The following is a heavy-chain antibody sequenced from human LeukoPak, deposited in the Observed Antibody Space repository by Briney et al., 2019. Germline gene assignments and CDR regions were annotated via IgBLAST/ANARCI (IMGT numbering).Heavy chain of an antibody. CDR1: GVSITNYY. V-gene: IGHV4-4*07. J-gene: IGHJ4*02. CDR2: MHISGST. Sequence: SETLSLTCTVSGVSITNYYWAWIRQPAGKGLEWIGRMHISGSTNYNPSLKSRVSISIDKTNNQFSLKLRSVTAADTAVYYCARDYLVGAPLDSWGQGTLVTVSS. CDR3: ARDYLVGAPLDS. D-gene: IGHD1-26*01.